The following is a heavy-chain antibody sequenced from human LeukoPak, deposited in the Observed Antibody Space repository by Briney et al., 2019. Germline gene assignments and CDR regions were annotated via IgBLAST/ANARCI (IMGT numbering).Heavy chain of an antibody. CDR1: GDSISSSGYY. V-gene: IGHV4-39*07. CDR2: MYYGGNT. Sequence: SETLSLTCSVSGDSISSSGYYWGWIRQPPGKGLEWIGSMYYGGNTYYNASLKSRVTISVDTSKHLFSLKLNSVTAADTGVYYCARSKNGKCDYWGQGTLVTVSS. D-gene: IGHD1-26*01. J-gene: IGHJ4*02. CDR3: ARSKNGKCDY.